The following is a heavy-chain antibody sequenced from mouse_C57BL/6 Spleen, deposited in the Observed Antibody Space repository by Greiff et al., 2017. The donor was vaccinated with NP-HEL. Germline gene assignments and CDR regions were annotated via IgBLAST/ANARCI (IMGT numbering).Heavy chain of an antibody. CDR2: ISSGGSYT. Sequence: EVHLVESGGDLVKPGGSLKLSCAASGFTFSSYGMSWVRQTPDKRLEWVATISSGGSYTYYPDSVKGRFTISRDNAKNTLYLQMSSLKSEDTAMYYCAKVDGYLHLDYWGQGTTLTVSS. CDR1: GFTFSSYG. V-gene: IGHV5-6*01. CDR3: AKVDGYLHLDY. D-gene: IGHD2-3*01. J-gene: IGHJ2*01.